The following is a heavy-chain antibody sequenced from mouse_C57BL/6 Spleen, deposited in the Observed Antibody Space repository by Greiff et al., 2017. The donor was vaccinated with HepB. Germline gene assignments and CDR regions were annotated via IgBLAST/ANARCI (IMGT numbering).Heavy chain of an antibody. V-gene: IGHV1-22*01. CDR2: INPNNGGT. Sequence: EVKLMESGPELVKPGASVKMSCKASGYTFTDYNMHWVKQSHGKSLEWIGYINPNNGGTSYNQKFKGKATLTVNKSSSTAYMELRSLTSEDSAVYYCARSLYSPYFDYWGQGTTLTVSS. CDR1: GYTFTDYN. CDR3: ARSLYSPYFDY. J-gene: IGHJ2*01. D-gene: IGHD1-1*01.